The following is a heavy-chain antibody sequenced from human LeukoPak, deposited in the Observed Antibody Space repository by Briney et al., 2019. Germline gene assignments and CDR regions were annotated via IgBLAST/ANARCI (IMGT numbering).Heavy chain of an antibody. D-gene: IGHD6-13*01. V-gene: IGHV3-23*01. J-gene: IGHJ4*02. CDR1: GFTFSSYA. Sequence: GGSLRLSCAASGFTFSSYAMSWVRQAPGKGLEWGSAISGSGGSTYYADSVKGRFTISRDNSKNTLYLQMNSLRAEDTAVYYCATGSVRYSASWYSQEGDYWGQGTLVTVSS. CDR3: ATGSVRYSASWYSQEGDY. CDR2: ISGSGGST.